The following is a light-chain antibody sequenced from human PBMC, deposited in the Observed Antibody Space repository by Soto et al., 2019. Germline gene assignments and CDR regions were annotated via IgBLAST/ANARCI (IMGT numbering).Light chain of an antibody. CDR3: AAWDDSLNGYV. V-gene: IGLV1-44*01. CDR2: GDN. Sequence: QSVLTQSPSASGTPGQRATISCSGSSSNIGTNTVNWYQQLPGTAPKLLIYGDNQRPSGVPDRFSGSKSGTSASLAISGLQSEDEADYYCAAWDDSLNGYVFAAGTKVTVL. J-gene: IGLJ1*01. CDR1: SSNIGTNT.